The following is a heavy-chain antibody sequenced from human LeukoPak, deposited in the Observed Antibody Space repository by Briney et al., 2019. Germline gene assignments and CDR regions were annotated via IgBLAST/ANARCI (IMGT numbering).Heavy chain of an antibody. J-gene: IGHJ4*02. CDR2: TRYDGSNT. D-gene: IGHD6-13*01. Sequence: GGSLRLSCAASGFAFSNYGMHWVRQAPGKGLEWVTFTRYDGSNTYYADSVKGRFNISRDNSKNTLYLQMNSLRAEDTAVYYCARVNEAAADDYWGQGTLVTVSS. CDR1: GFAFSNYG. V-gene: IGHV3-30*02. CDR3: ARVNEAAADDY.